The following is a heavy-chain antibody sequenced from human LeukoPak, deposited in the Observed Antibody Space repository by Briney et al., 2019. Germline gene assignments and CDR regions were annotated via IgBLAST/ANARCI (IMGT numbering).Heavy chain of an antibody. Sequence: GGSLRLSCAASGFTFSDYYMNWIRQAPGKGLEWLSYISSSSDSISYAGSLKGRFTISRDNAKNSLYLQMNDLRADNTAVYYCAKASWAGVTTTYFAYWAQGTLVTVSS. CDR2: ISSSSDSI. V-gene: IGHV3-11*01. CDR3: AKASWAGVTTTYFAY. D-gene: IGHD1-26*01. J-gene: IGHJ4*02. CDR1: GFTFSDYY.